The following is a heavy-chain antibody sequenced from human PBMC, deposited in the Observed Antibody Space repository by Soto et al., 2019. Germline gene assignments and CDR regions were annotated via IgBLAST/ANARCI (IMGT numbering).Heavy chain of an antibody. Sequence: EVQLVESGGGLVQPGGSLRLSCAASGFTFSTYVMHWVRQAPGKGLVWVSRTSGDGRDTAYADSVKGRFTISRDNAKNTLYLQMNSLRDEDTAVYYCVRDKDGYNFWGQGTMVIVSS. J-gene: IGHJ3*01. D-gene: IGHD5-12*01. CDR2: TSGDGRDT. CDR1: GFTFSTYV. V-gene: IGHV3-74*01. CDR3: VRDKDGYNF.